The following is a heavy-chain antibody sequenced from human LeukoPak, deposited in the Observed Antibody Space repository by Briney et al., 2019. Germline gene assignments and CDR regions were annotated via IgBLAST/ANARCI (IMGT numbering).Heavy chain of an antibody. J-gene: IGHJ6*02. V-gene: IGHV4-39*01. CDR2: IYYSGST. Sequence: SETLSLTCTVSGGSISSSSYYWGWIRQPPGKGLEWIGSIYYSGSTYYNPSLKSRVTISVDTSKNQFSLKLSSVTAADTAVYYCARRFHCSSTSCTDYYGMDVWGQGTTVTVPS. CDR1: GGSISSSSYY. D-gene: IGHD2-2*01. CDR3: ARRFHCSSTSCTDYYGMDV.